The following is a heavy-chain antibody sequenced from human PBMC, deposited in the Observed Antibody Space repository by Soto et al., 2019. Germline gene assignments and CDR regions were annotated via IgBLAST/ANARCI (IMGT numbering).Heavy chain of an antibody. CDR3: ARSYYLADAFDV. J-gene: IGHJ3*01. Sequence: ASVKVSCKASGFRFSDYGFNWLRQAPGQGLEWMGWISAFNGNTETAQGLQDRVTMTTDSSTTTAHMDLTNLTTDDTAIYYCARSYYLADAFDVWGHGTMVTVSS. V-gene: IGHV1-18*01. CDR1: GFRFSDYG. D-gene: IGHD3-16*01. CDR2: ISAFNGNT.